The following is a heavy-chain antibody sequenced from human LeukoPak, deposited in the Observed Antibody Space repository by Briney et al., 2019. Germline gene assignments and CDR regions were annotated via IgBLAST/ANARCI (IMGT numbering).Heavy chain of an antibody. V-gene: IGHV3-23*01. Sequence: GGSLRLSCAASGFTFSSYAMSWVRQAPGQGLEWVSAISASDGRTYYADSVRGRFTISRDNFRTTLYVQMNNLRAEDTAVYYCVRDKRFPDDVFDIWGRGTMVTVSS. D-gene: IGHD3-10*01. CDR2: ISASDGRT. J-gene: IGHJ3*02. CDR3: VRDKRFPDDVFDI. CDR1: GFTFSSYA.